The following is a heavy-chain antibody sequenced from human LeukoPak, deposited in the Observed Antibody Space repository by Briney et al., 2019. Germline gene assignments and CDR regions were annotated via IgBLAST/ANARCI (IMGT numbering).Heavy chain of an antibody. CDR1: GGSFSGYY. CDR2: INHSGST. CDR3: ARRSLWFGDKGFDP. Sequence: SETLSLTCAVYGGSFSGYYWSWIRQPPGKGLEWIGEINHSGSTNYNPSLKSRVTISVDTSKNQFSLKLSPVTAADTAVYYCARRSLWFGDKGFDPWGQGTLVTVSS. D-gene: IGHD3-10*01. V-gene: IGHV4-34*01. J-gene: IGHJ5*02.